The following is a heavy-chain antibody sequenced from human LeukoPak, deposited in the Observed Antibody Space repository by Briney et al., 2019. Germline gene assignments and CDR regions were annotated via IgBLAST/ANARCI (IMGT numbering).Heavy chain of an antibody. CDR1: GYTFTGYY. J-gene: IGHJ4*02. CDR3: ARVVDHDYGDYEFDY. CDR2: INTDTGNP. Sequence: ASVKVSCKASGYTFTGYYIHWVRQAPGQGLEWMGWINTDTGNPTYAQGFTGRFVFSLDTSVSTAYLQISSLKAEDTAVYYCARVVDHDYGDYEFDYWGQGTLVTVSS. D-gene: IGHD4-17*01. V-gene: IGHV7-4-1*02.